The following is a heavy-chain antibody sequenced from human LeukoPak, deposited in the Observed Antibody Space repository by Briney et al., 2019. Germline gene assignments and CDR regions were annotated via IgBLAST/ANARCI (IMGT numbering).Heavy chain of an antibody. CDR1: GYTFTGYY. CDR2: INPNSGGT. J-gene: IGHJ4*02. CDR3: ARVRYDFWSGHDPHYFDY. Sequence: ASVKVSCKASGYTFTGYYMHWVRQAPGQGLEWIGWINPNSGGTNYAQKFQGRVTMTRDTSISTAYMELSRLRSDDTAVYYCARVRYDFWSGHDPHYFDYWGQGTLVTVSS. V-gene: IGHV1-2*02. D-gene: IGHD3-3*01.